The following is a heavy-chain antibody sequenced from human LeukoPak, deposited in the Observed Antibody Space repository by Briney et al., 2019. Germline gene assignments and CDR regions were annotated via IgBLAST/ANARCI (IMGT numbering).Heavy chain of an antibody. V-gene: IGHV4-61*02. J-gene: IGHJ4*02. CDR3: ATAAIRGSNYYDSSGQKGLDY. Sequence: SETLSLTRTVSGGSISSGSYYWGWIRQPAGKGLECIGRIYTSGSTNYNPSLKSRVTISVDTSKNQFSLKLSSVTAADTALYYWATAAIRGSNYYDSSGQKGLDYWGQGTLVTVSS. CDR2: IYTSGST. CDR1: GGSISSGSYY. D-gene: IGHD3-22*01.